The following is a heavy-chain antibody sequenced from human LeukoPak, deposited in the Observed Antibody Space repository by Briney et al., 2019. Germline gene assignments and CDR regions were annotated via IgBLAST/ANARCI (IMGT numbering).Heavy chain of an antibody. Sequence: GGSLRLSCAASGFTFSSYSMNWVRQAPGKGLEWVSSISSSSSYIYYADSGKGRFTISRDNAKNSLYLQMNSLRAEDTAVYYCAREPKTYYYDSGGQIDYWGQGTLVTVSS. CDR1: GFTFSSYS. CDR3: AREPKTYYYDSGGQIDY. CDR2: ISSSSSYI. J-gene: IGHJ4*02. D-gene: IGHD3-22*01. V-gene: IGHV3-21*01.